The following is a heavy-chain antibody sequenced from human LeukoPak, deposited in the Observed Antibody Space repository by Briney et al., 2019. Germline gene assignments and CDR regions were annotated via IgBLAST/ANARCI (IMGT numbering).Heavy chain of an antibody. J-gene: IGHJ3*02. Sequence: ASVKVSCKASGYTFSSFDINWVRQAPGQGLEWMGWINTNTGNPTYAQGFTGRFVFSLDTSVSTAYLQISSLKAEDTAVYYCAREPYDILTGSRTDAFDIWGQGTMVTVSS. CDR2: INTNTGNP. CDR3: AREPYDILTGSRTDAFDI. V-gene: IGHV7-4-1*02. CDR1: GYTFSSFD. D-gene: IGHD3-9*01.